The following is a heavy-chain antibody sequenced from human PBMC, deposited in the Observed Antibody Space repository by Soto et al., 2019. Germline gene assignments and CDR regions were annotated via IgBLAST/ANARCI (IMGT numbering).Heavy chain of an antibody. D-gene: IGHD6-19*01. CDR1: GYTFTSYG. CDR3: ERLYSCPVAVLCDFDI. Sequence: ASVKVSCKASGYTFTSYGMSCVRQAPGQGLEWMGCISAYNGKTNYEKKIQGRVTMTKDTSTSTEYMELRRMRSDDTEVYYCERLYSCPVAVLCDFDIWGQGTMVTVSS. J-gene: IGHJ3*02. V-gene: IGHV1-18*01. CDR2: ISAYNGKT.